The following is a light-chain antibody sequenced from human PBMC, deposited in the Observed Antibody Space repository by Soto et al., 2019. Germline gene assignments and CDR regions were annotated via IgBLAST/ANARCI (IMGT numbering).Light chain of an antibody. CDR3: QQHTDWPPT. J-gene: IGKJ3*01. Sequence: EIVLTQSPATLSLSPRDGATLSCRASQSVSSYLAWYQQKPGQAPRLLLHHAFYRATGIPARFSGSGSGTDFTLTISSLEPEDFAVYYCQQHTDWPPTFGPGTKVDIK. CDR2: HAF. CDR1: QSVSSY. V-gene: IGKV3-11*01.